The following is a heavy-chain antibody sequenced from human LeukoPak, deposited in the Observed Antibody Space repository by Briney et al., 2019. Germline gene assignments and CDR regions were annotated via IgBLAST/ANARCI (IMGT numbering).Heavy chain of an antibody. J-gene: IGHJ4*02. CDR3: AKVIFRVGYYFDY. V-gene: IGHV3-23*01. CDR2: ISGSGGST. D-gene: IGHD3-3*01. CDR1: GFTFSSYA. Sequence: GGSLRLSCAASGFTFSSYAMSWVRQAPGKGLEWVSAISGSGGSTYYADSVKGRFTISRDNSKNTLYLQMNSLRAEDTAIYYCAKVIFRVGYYFDYWGQGTLDTVSS.